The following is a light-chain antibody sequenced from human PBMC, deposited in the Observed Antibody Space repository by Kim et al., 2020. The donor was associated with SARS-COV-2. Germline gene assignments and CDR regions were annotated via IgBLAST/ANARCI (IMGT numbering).Light chain of an antibody. Sequence: SASTGDRATITCRASQGISSYLAWYQQKPGKAPKLLIYAASTLQSGVPSRFSGSGSGTDFTLTISCLQSEDFATYYCQQYYSYPYSFGQGTKLEI. CDR2: AAS. J-gene: IGKJ2*03. V-gene: IGKV1-8*01. CDR1: QGISSY. CDR3: QQYYSYPYS.